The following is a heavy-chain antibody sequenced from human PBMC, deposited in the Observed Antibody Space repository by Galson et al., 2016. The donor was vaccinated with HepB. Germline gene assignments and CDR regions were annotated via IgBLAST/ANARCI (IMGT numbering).Heavy chain of an antibody. CDR3: DS. Sequence: TLSLTCTVSGDSISSGGYYWSWIRQHPGKGLEWIGYIYYSGSAHYNPSLSGRFTILVDTSKNQFSLRLTSVTAADTAVYYFDSWGQGTLVTVSS. J-gene: IGHJ4*02. CDR2: IYYSGSA. CDR1: GDSISSGGYY. V-gene: IGHV4-31*03.